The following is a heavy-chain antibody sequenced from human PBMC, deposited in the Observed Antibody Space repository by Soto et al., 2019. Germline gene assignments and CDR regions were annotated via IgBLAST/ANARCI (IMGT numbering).Heavy chain of an antibody. J-gene: IGHJ3*02. Sequence: QVQLVESGGGVVQPVRSLRLSCAASGFTFSSYAMHWVRQAPGKGLEWVAVISYDGSNKYYADSVKGRFTISRDNSKNTLYLQMNSLRAEDTAVYYCARESIAARLAFDIWGQGTMVTVSS. CDR2: ISYDGSNK. CDR1: GFTFSSYA. D-gene: IGHD6-6*01. CDR3: ARESIAARLAFDI. V-gene: IGHV3-30-3*01.